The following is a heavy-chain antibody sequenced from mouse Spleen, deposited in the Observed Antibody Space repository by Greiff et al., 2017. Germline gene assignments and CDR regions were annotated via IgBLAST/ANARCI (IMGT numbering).Heavy chain of an antibody. CDR3: ARWLLPHYYAMDY. V-gene: IGHV1S81*02. J-gene: IGHJ4*01. CDR2: INPSNGRT. D-gene: IGHD2-3*01. Sequence: QVQLQQPGAELVKPGASVKLSCKASGYTFTSYWMHWVKQRPGQGLEWIGEINPSNGRTNYNEKFKSKATLTVDKSSSTAYMQLSSLTSEDSAVYYCARWLLPHYYAMDYWGQGTSVTVSS. CDR1: GYTFTSYW.